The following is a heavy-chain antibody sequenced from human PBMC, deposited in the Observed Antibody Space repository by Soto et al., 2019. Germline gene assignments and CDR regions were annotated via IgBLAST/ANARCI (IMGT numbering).Heavy chain of an antibody. J-gene: IGHJ4*02. Sequence: SETLSLTCAVYGGSFSGYYWSWIRQPPGKGLEWIGEINHSGSTNYNPSLKSRVTISVDTSKNQFSLKLSSVTAADTAVYYCARGSSLWFGDRYYFDYWGQGTLVTVSS. D-gene: IGHD3-10*01. CDR2: INHSGST. V-gene: IGHV4-34*01. CDR1: GGSFSGYY. CDR3: ARGSSLWFGDRYYFDY.